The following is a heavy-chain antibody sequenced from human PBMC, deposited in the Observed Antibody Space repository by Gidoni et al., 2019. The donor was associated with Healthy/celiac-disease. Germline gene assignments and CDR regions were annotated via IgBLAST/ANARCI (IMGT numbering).Heavy chain of an antibody. D-gene: IGHD2-21*01. J-gene: IGHJ4*02. V-gene: IGHV3-33*01. Sequence: QVQLVESGGGVVQPGRSLRLSCTASGFTFSSYGMHWVRQAPGKGLEWVAVIWYDGSNKYYADAVKGRFTISRDNSKNTRYLQMNSLRADDTALYYCVSQVHDKYAISRLLRDAGFDYWGQGTLVTVSS. CDR3: VSQVHDKYAISRLLRDAGFDY. CDR1: GFTFSSYG. CDR2: IWYDGSNK.